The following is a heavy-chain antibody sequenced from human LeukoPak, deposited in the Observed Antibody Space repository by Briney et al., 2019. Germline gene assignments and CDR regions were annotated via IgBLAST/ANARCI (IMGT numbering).Heavy chain of an antibody. Sequence: PGGSLRLSCAASGFTFSSYWMSWVRQAPGKGLEWVANIKQDGSEKYYVDSVKGRLTISRDNAKNSLYLQMNSLRAEDTAVYYCASWLYYDRRFDYWGQGTLVTVSS. D-gene: IGHD3-22*01. V-gene: IGHV3-7*01. CDR3: ASWLYYDRRFDY. CDR2: IKQDGSEK. J-gene: IGHJ4*02. CDR1: GFTFSSYW.